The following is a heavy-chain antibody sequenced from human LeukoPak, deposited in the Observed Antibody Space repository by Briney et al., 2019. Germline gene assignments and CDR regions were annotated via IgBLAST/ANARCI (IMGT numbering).Heavy chain of an antibody. V-gene: IGHV3-66*02. J-gene: IGHJ3*02. CDR1: GFTVSSNY. D-gene: IGHD5-24*01. Sequence: GVSLSLSCAASGFTVSSNYMSWVRQAPGKGLEWVFVIYSGGSTYYADSVKGRFTITRDNSKNTLYRQMNSLRAEDAAVYYCARDKERAQEIWGQGTMVTVSS. CDR2: IYSGGST. CDR3: ARDKERAQEI.